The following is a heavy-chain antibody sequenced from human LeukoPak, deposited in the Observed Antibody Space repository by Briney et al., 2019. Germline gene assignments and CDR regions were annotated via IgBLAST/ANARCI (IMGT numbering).Heavy chain of an antibody. CDR3: ARGRYYYGSGDFDY. J-gene: IGHJ4*02. Sequence: GGSLRLSCEDSGFTFSSYSMNWVRQAPGKGLEWVSSISSSSSYIYYADSVKGRFTISRDNAKNSLYLQMNSLRAEDTAVYYYARGRYYYGSGDFDYWGQGTLVTVSS. CDR2: ISSSSSYI. CDR1: GFTFSSYS. V-gene: IGHV3-21*01. D-gene: IGHD3-10*01.